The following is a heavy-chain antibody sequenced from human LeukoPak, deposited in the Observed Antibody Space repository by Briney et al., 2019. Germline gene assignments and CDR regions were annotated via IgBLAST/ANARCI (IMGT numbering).Heavy chain of an antibody. CDR3: AGGLSGSHDY. CDR1: GGSFSGYY. D-gene: IGHD1-26*01. J-gene: IGHJ4*02. V-gene: IGHV4-34*01. CDR2: INHSGST. Sequence: SETLSLTCAVYGGSFSGYYWSWIRQPPGKGLEWIGEINHSGSTNYNPSLKSRVTISVDTSKNQFSLKLSSVTAADTAVYYCAGGLSGSHDYWGQGTLVTVSS.